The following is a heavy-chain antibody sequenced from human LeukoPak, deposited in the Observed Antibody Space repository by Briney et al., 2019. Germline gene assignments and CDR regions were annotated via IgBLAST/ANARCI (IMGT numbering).Heavy chain of an antibody. CDR1: GGSFSGYY. V-gene: IGHV4-59*01. CDR2: VYYSGST. Sequence: SETLSLTCAVYGGSFSGYYWSWIRQPPGKGLEWIGYVYYSGSTNYNPSLKSRITISADMSKNQFSLKLSSVTAADTAVYYCARYGDYERLFDSWGQGTLVTVSS. D-gene: IGHD4-17*01. CDR3: ARYGDYERLFDS. J-gene: IGHJ4*02.